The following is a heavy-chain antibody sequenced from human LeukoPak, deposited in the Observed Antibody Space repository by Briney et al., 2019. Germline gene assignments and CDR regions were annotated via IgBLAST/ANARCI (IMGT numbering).Heavy chain of an antibody. J-gene: IGHJ4*02. CDR3: ARAGTQQWLLYVGVY. D-gene: IGHD6-19*01. CDR2: TRREGSDR. Sequence: SGGSLRLSCTASGFMLNTYDIHWFRQAPDKGLEWVALTRREGSDRYRDSVKGRFAISRDNSRNTVYLQMKSLRTEDTAVYYCARAGTQQWLLYVGVYWGQGTPVTVSS. CDR1: GFMLNTYD. V-gene: IGHV3-30*02.